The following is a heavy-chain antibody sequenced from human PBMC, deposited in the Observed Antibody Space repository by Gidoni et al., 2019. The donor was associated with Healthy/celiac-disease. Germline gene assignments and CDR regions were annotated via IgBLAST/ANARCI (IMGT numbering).Heavy chain of an antibody. CDR1: GFTFSSYS. CDR2: ISSSSSYI. CDR3: ARESIAAAGTVDY. V-gene: IGHV3-21*01. J-gene: IGHJ4*02. D-gene: IGHD6-13*01. Sequence: EVQLVESGGGLVKPGGSLSLSCAASGFTFSSYSMNWVRQAPGKGLEWVSSISSSSSYIYYADSVKGRFTISRDNAKNSLYLQMNSLRDEDTAVYYCARESIAAAGTVDYWGQGTLVTVSA.